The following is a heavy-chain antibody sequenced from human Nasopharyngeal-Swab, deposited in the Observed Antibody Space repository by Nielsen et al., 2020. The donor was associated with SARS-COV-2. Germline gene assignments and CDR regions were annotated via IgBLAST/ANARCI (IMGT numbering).Heavy chain of an antibody. Sequence: WIRQPPGRGLEGIGSIYYSGSTYYNPSLKRRVTISGDTSKNQFSLKLGWVTAEDTAVYYCASHDYGDYGVVDYWGQGTLVTVSS. J-gene: IGHJ4*02. D-gene: IGHD4-17*01. V-gene: IGHV4-39*01. CDR3: ASHDYGDYGVVDY. CDR2: IYYSGST.